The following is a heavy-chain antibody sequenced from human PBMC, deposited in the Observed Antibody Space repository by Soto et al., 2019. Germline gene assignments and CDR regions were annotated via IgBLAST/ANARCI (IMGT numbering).Heavy chain of an antibody. D-gene: IGHD6-19*01. CDR3: AKAVAGSGTANEY. CDR1: GFTFSDYW. J-gene: IGHJ4*02. V-gene: IGHV3-74*01. CDR2: IFSDGITT. Sequence: EVQLVESGGVLVQPGGSLRLSCAASGFTFSDYWMVWVRQVPGKGLVWVSRIFSDGITTSYADCVKGRFTISRDNAKNTLYLQMNSLRDEDTAVYYCAKAVAGSGTANEYWGQGTLVTVSS.